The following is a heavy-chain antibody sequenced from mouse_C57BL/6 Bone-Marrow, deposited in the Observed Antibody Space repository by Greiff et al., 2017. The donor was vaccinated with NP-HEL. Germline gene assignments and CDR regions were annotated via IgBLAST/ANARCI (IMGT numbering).Heavy chain of an antibody. V-gene: IGHV5-16*01. CDR3: AREETGHYYFDY. CDR2: INYDGSST. J-gene: IGHJ2*01. CDR1: GFTFSDYY. Sequence: EVKLMESEGGLVQPGSSMKLSCTASGFTFSDYYMAWVRQVPEKGLEWVANINYDGSSTYYLDSLKSRFIISRDNAKNILYLQMSSLKSEDTATYYCAREETGHYYFDYWGQGTTLTVSS. D-gene: IGHD4-1*01.